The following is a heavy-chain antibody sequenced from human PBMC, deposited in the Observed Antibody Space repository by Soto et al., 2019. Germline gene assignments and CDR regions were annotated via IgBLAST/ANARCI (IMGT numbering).Heavy chain of an antibody. D-gene: IGHD3-22*01. CDR3: AREGYYDSSGYSLYYLDY. CDR1: GFTVSSNY. CDR2: IYSGGST. J-gene: IGHJ4*02. Sequence: PGGSLRLSCAASGFTVSSNYMSWVRQAPGKGLEWVSVIYSGGSTYYADSVKGRFTISRDNSKNTLYLQMNSLRAEDTAVYYCAREGYYDSSGYSLYYLDYWGQGTLVTVSS. V-gene: IGHV3-53*01.